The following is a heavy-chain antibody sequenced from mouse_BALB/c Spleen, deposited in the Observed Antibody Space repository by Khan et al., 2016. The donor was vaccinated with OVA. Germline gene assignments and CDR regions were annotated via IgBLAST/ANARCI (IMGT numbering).Heavy chain of an antibody. CDR1: GYSFSTYY. CDR3: ARHGSTSWFAY. D-gene: IGHD1-1*01. J-gene: IGHJ3*01. V-gene: IGHV1S135*01. CDR2: IDPFNGGT. Sequence: VQLKQSGPELMKPGASVKISYKASGYSFSTYYIHWVTRSHGKTLEWIGYIDPFNGGTTYNQKFKGKATLTVDKSSSTAYMHLTSLTSEDSAVYYCARHGSTSWFAYWGQGTLLTVSA.